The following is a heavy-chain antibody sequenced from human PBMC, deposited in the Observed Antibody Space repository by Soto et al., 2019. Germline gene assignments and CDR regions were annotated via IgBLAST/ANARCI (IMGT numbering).Heavy chain of an antibody. Sequence: SVKVSCKASGGTFSSYAISWVRQAPGQGLEWMGGIIPIFGTANYAQKFQGRVTITADESTSTAYMELSSLRSEDTAVYYCVRRITIFSWFDPWGQGTLVTVS. D-gene: IGHD3-3*01. CDR2: IIPIFGTA. J-gene: IGHJ5*02. CDR3: VRRITIFSWFDP. CDR1: GGTFSSYA. V-gene: IGHV1-69*13.